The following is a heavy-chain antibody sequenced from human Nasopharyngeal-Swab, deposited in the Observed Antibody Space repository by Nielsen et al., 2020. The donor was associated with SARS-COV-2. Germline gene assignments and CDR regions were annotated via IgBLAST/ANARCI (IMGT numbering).Heavy chain of an antibody. CDR2: INTNTGNP. CDR3: AREEGITIFGVPIGFGYYGMDV. J-gene: IGHJ6*02. Sequence: ASVKVSCKASGYTFTSYAMNWVRQAPGQGLEWMGWINTNTGNPTYAQGFTGRFVFSLDTSVSTAYLQTSSLQAEDTAVYYCAREEGITIFGVPIGFGYYGMDVWGQGTTVTVSS. D-gene: IGHD3-3*01. CDR1: GYTFTSYA. V-gene: IGHV7-4-1*02.